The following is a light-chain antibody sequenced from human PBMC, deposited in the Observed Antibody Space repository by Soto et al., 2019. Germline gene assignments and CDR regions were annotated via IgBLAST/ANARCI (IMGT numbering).Light chain of an antibody. CDR2: DTS. CDR3: QQRSKWPRT. Sequence: EIVLTQSPATLSLPPGERATLSCRASQSVSSYLAWYQQKPGQAPRLLMYDTSNRATGIPARFSGSGSGTDFTLTISSLESEDFAVYYCQQRSKWPRTFGQGTKLEIK. CDR1: QSVSSY. V-gene: IGKV3-11*01. J-gene: IGKJ2*01.